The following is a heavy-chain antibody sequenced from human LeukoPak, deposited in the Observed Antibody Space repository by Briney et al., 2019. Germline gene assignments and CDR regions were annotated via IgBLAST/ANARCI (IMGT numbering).Heavy chain of an antibody. CDR2: IIPIFGTA. CDR3: ARVGWNGGNPERVLVGDY. D-gene: IGHD4-23*01. J-gene: IGHJ4*02. CDR1: GGTFSSYA. V-gene: IGHV1-69*13. Sequence: GASVKVSCKASGGTFSSYAISWVRQAPGQGLEWMGGIIPIFGTANYAQKFQGRVTITADESTSTAYMELSSLRSEDTAVYYCARVGWNGGNPERVLVGDYWGQGPLVTVPS.